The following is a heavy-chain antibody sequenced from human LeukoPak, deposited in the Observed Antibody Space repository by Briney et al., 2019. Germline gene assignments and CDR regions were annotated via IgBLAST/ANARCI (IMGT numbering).Heavy chain of an antibody. V-gene: IGHV4-34*01. Sequence: SETLSLTCAVYGGSFSDYYWSWIRQPPGKGLEWIGEINHSGSTSYNSSLTSRGTISVNTSKNQFSLKLSSVTAADTAVYYCAREAAVAKRGDYFDYWGQGTLVTVSS. D-gene: IGHD6-19*01. J-gene: IGHJ4*02. CDR2: INHSGST. CDR1: GGSFSDYY. CDR3: AREAAVAKRGDYFDY.